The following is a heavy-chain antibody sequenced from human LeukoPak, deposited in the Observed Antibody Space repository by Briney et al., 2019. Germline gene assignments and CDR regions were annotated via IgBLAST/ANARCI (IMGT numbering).Heavy chain of an antibody. CDR1: GFSFSSYW. Sequence: PGGSLRLSCAASGFSFSSYWMSWMRQAPGKGLEWVANIKFDGNEEYYVDSVKGRFTISRDNAKNSLYLQLNSLRVEDTAVYYCKSGGAAPGSFGYWGQGTLVTVSP. D-gene: IGHD1-1*01. J-gene: IGHJ4*02. V-gene: IGHV3-7*01. CDR3: KSGGAAPGSFGY. CDR2: IKFDGNEE.